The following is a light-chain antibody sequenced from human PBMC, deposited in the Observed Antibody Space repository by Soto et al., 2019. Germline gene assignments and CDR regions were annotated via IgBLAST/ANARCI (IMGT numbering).Light chain of an antibody. V-gene: IGLV2-14*01. J-gene: IGLJ1*01. CDR2: AVS. CDR3: CSYTVSGTYV. Sequence: QSVLTQPASLSGSPGQSVTISCTGTSXDVGGYNYVSWYQEHPGKAPKLMIYAVSNRPSGVSNRFSGSKSGNTATLTISGLQAEDEADYYCCSYTVSGTYVFGTGTKVTVL. CDR1: SXDVGGYNY.